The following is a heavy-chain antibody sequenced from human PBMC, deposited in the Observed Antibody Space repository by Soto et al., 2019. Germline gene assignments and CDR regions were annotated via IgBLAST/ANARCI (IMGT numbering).Heavy chain of an antibody. V-gene: IGHV1-2*04. Sequence: APVKVSSKASGHTFTGYYMHRVRHPPGQGLEWMGGIKPNSGGSNYAETVQVWVAMTRDTSSSTADMELRRLRSHDTAVYSCASAGEGLAVPGTYFDIWGPGTMVTVSS. CDR1: GHTFTGYY. CDR3: ASAGEGLAVPGTYFDI. CDR2: IKPNSGGS. D-gene: IGHD6-19*01. J-gene: IGHJ3*02.